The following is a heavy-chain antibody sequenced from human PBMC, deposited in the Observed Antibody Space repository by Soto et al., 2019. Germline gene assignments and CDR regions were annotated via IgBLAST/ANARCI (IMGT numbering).Heavy chain of an antibody. CDR2: INHSGST. CDR3: ARGGSGFFSGYYRENCFDP. J-gene: IGHJ5*02. CDR1: ARSFSGYY. V-gene: IGHV4-34*01. D-gene: IGHD3-22*01. Sequence: PSETLSLTCAVYARSFSGYYWSWIRQPPGKGLEWIGEINHSGSTNYNPSLKRRVTISADTSKNQFSLKLSSGTAADTAVYYCARGGSGFFSGYYRENCFDPWGQGTLVTVSS.